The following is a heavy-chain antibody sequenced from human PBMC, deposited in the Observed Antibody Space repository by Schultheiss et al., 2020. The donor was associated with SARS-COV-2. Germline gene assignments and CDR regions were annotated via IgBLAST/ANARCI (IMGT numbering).Heavy chain of an antibody. CDR3: ARGRLSGYDSVDY. CDR1: GYSFSTHW. Sequence: GGSLRLSCKGSGYSFSTHWLAWVRQMPGKGLEWMGMIYPGDSDTRYSPSFRGRVTISADKSINTAHLQLSGLEASDTAVYYCARGRLSGYDSVDYWGQGTLVTVSS. D-gene: IGHD5-12*01. J-gene: IGHJ4*02. V-gene: IGHV5-51*01. CDR2: IYPGDSDT.